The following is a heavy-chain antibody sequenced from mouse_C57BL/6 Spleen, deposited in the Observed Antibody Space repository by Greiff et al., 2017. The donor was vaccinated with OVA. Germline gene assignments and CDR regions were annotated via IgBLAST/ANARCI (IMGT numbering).Heavy chain of an antibody. V-gene: IGHV1-15*01. CDR2: IDPETGGT. CDR1: GYTFTDYE. Sequence: QVQLQQSGAELVRPGASVTLSCKASGYTFTDYEMHWVKQTPVHGLEWIGAIDPETGGTAYNQKFKGKAILTADKSSSTAYMELRSLTSEDSAVYYCTPYYSNYFDVWGTGTTVTVSS. CDR3: TPYYSNYFDV. D-gene: IGHD2-5*01. J-gene: IGHJ1*03.